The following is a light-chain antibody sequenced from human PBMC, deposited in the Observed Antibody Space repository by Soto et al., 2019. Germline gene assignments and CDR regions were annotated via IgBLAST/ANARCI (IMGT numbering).Light chain of an antibody. V-gene: IGLV2-14*03. CDR1: SSDVGGYNY. J-gene: IGLJ1*01. CDR2: DVS. Sequence: SSLTQPASVSRSPGQSITISCPGTSSDVGGYNYVSWYQHHPGKAPKLMIFDVSNRPSGVSNRFSGSKSGNTASLTISGLQPEDEADYYCSSYTTSNTRQIVFGTGTKVTVL. CDR3: SSYTTSNTRQIV.